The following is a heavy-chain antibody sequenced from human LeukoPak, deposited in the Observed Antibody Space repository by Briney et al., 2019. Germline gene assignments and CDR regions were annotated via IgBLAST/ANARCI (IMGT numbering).Heavy chain of an antibody. D-gene: IGHD2-2*01. Sequence: ASVKVSCKVSGYTLTELSMHWARRAPGKGLEWMGGFDPEDGETIYAQKFQGRVTMTEDTSTDTAYMELSSLRSEDTAVYYCATATEYQLLVGYWGQGTLVTVSS. CDR2: FDPEDGET. CDR1: GYTLTELS. J-gene: IGHJ4*02. CDR3: ATATEYQLLVGY. V-gene: IGHV1-24*01.